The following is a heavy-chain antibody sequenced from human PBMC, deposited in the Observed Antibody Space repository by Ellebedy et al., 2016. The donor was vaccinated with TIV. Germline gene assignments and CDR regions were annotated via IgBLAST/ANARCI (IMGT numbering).Heavy chain of an antibody. V-gene: IGHV3-73*01. CDR3: TRRDAFDI. CDR1: GFKFSDSA. CDR2: IRTKPNGYTT. J-gene: IGHJ3*02. Sequence: GESLKISCTASGFKFSDSAMHWVRQASGKGLEWVGRIRTKPNGYTTAYAESVTGRFTISRDDSKNTTTLEMESLKTEDTALYDCTRRDAFDIWGQGAVVTVSS.